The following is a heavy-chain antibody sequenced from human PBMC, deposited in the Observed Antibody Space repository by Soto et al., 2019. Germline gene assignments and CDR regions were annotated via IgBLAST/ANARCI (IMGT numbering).Heavy chain of an antibody. Sequence: QVQLLQSGAEVKKPGASVKVSCKASGYTFTSYGISWVRQAPGQGLEWMGWISTYNGNTNYAQKIQGRVTMTTDTSTSTAYMELRSLRSDDTAVHYCARAKGRDEGEGVVFWGQGTLVTVSS. J-gene: IGHJ4*02. D-gene: IGHD2-2*01. V-gene: IGHV1-18*01. CDR2: ISTYNGNT. CDR1: GYTFTSYG. CDR3: ARAKGRDEGEGVVF.